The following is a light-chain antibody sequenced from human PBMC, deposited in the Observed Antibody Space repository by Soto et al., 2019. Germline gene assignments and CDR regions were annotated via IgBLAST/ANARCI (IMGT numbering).Light chain of an antibody. V-gene: IGLV4-69*01. J-gene: IGLJ3*02. CDR3: QTSGV. Sequence: QSVLTQSPSASASLGASVKLTCTLSSGHSSSAIAWHQQQPEKGTRFLMRVNSDGSHNKGDGIPDRFSGSSSGAERYLTISSLQSEDEADYYCQTSGVFGGGTKLTVL. CDR2: VNSDGSH. CDR1: SGHSSSA.